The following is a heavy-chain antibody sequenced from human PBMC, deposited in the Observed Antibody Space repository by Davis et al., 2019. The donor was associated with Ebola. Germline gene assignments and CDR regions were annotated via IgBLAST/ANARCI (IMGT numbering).Heavy chain of an antibody. Sequence: GGSLRLSCAASGSPFSAYFMDWARLTPGTGLEWVGLSRNQENHYNTEYAASVRGRFTISRDDSKKSMYLQMNSLRTEDTAVYYCVTENWYRFESWGQGTLVTVSS. D-gene: IGHD1/OR15-1a*01. CDR1: GSPFSAYF. CDR2: SRNQENHYNT. J-gene: IGHJ4*02. V-gene: IGHV3-72*01. CDR3: VTENWYRFES.